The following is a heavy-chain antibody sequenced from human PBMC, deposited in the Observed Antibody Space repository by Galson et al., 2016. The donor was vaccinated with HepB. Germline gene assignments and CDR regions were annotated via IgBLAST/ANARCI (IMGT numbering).Heavy chain of an antibody. CDR3: ARYREWELDGHYYYYYYMDV. J-gene: IGHJ6*03. CDR1: GFTFSSYS. CDR2: ISSSSNYI. D-gene: IGHD1-26*01. V-gene: IGHV3-21*01. Sequence: SLRLSCAASGFTFSSYSMNWVRQAPGKGLEWVSSISSSSNYIYYADSVKGRFTISRDNAKNSLYLQMNSLRAEDTAVYYCARYREWELDGHYYYYYYMDVWGQGTLVTVSS.